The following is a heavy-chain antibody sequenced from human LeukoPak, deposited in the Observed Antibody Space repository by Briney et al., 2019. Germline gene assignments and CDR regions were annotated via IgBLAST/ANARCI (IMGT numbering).Heavy chain of an antibody. D-gene: IGHD3-22*01. Sequence: SETLSLTCTVSGGSISSYYWSWIRQPPGKGLEWIGYIYYSGSTNYNPSLKSRVTISVDTSKNQFSLKLSSVTAADTAVYYCARGNGYYDSSGHYYGTTVRYYYYMDVWGKGTTVTISS. CDR2: IYYSGST. CDR3: ARGNGYYDSSGHYYGTTVRYYYYMDV. V-gene: IGHV4-59*01. CDR1: GGSISSYY. J-gene: IGHJ6*03.